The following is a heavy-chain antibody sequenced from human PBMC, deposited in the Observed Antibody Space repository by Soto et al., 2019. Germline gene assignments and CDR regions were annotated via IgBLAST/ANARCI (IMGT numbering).Heavy chain of an antibody. D-gene: IGHD3-3*02. J-gene: IGHJ6*02. CDR3: VRGQPHRITIFEVVIRSYDYGMDV. Sequence: SETLSLTCTVSGGSISSSSYYWGWIRQPPGKGLEWIGSIYYSGSTYYNPSLKSRVTISVDTSKNQFSLKLRSVTAADTAVYFCVRGQPHRITIFEVVIRSYDYGMDVWGQGTTVTGSS. CDR2: IYYSGST. V-gene: IGHV4-39*07. CDR1: GGSISSSSYY.